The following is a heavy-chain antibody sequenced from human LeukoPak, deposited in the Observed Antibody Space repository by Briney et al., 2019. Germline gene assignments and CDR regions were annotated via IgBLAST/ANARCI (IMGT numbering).Heavy chain of an antibody. J-gene: IGHJ4*02. Sequence: GGSLRLSCAASGFVFTTYTMSWVRQAPGKGLEWVANIKEDESERNYVDSVKGRFTISRDNAKNFMYLEMNSLRVEDTAIYYCTREYWGIDYWGQGVLDTVSS. D-gene: IGHD3-16*01. CDR1: GFVFTTYT. CDR2: IKEDESER. CDR3: TREYWGIDY. V-gene: IGHV3-7*01.